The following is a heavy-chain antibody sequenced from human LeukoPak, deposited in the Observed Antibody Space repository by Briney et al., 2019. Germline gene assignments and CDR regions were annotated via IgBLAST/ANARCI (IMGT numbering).Heavy chain of an antibody. CDR1: GGTFSNYA. CDR2: IIPIFGTP. J-gene: IGHJ4*02. V-gene: IGHV1-69*05. CDR3: ARQPANYNILTGHYTPLSFDY. D-gene: IGHD3-9*01. Sequence: GSSVKVSCTTSGGTFSNYAISWVRQAPGQGLEWMGRIIPIFGTPNYAQKFQDRVTITTDGSTSTAYMELSSLRSEDTALYYCARQPANYNILTGHYTPLSFDYWDQGTLVTVSS.